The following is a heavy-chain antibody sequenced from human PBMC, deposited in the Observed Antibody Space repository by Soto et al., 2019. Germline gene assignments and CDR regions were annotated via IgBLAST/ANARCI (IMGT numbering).Heavy chain of an antibody. D-gene: IGHD2-21*01. CDR1: GGSISSGDYY. J-gene: IGHJ6*02. V-gene: IGHV4-30-4*01. CDR3: AREGTIPYGMDV. Sequence: QVQLQESGPGLVKPSQTLSLTCTVSGGSISSGDYYWSWIRQPPGKGLEWIGYIYYSGSTYYNPSLMSRVTISVDTSNTQFTLKLSSVTAADTAVYYCAREGTIPYGMDVWGQGTTVTVSS. CDR2: IYYSGST.